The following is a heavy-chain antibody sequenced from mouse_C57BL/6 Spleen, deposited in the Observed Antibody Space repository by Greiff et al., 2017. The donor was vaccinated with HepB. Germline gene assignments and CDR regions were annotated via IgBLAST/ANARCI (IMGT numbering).Heavy chain of an antibody. CDR2: ISSGGSYT. CDR3: ARHVYYYGSSPHYFDY. V-gene: IGHV5-6*01. J-gene: IGHJ2*01. Sequence: EVKLVESGGDLVKPGGSLKLSCAASGFTFSSYGMSWVRQTPDKRLEWVATISSGGSYTYYPDSVKGRFTISRDNAKITLYLQMSSLKSEDTAMYYCARHVYYYGSSPHYFDYWGQGTTLTVSS. CDR1: GFTFSSYG. D-gene: IGHD1-1*01.